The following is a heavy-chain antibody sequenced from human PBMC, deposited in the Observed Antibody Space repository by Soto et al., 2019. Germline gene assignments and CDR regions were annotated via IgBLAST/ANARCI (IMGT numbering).Heavy chain of an antibody. CDR3: ASRYARGEFDH. Sequence: SETLSLTCSVSGYPISRSSYNWCWILQSPGEGLEWIASITNNGGTQYNPSLKSRVTICVDTSKNEFSLKVTSVTAADTGVYFCASRYARGEFDHWGQGSLVTVSS. CDR1: GYPISRSSYN. V-gene: IGHV4-39*01. CDR2: ITNNGGT. J-gene: IGHJ4*01. D-gene: IGHD2-2*01.